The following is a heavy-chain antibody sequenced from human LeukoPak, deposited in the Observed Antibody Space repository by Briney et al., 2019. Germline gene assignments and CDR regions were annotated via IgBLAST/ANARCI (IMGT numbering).Heavy chain of an antibody. CDR2: ISYDGSNK. J-gene: IGHJ6*03. V-gene: IGHV3-30*04. CDR3: ARAGYSSSWYLGWYMDV. Sequence: PGGSLRLSCAASGFTFSSYAMHWVRQAPGKGLEWVAVISYDGSNKYYADSVEGRFTISRDNSKNTLYLQMNSLRAEDTAVYYCARAGYSSSWYLGWYMDVWGKGTTVTVSS. CDR1: GFTFSSYA. D-gene: IGHD6-13*01.